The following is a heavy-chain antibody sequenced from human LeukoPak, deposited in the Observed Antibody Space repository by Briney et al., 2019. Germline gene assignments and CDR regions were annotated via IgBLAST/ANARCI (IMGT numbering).Heavy chain of an antibody. J-gene: IGHJ4*02. CDR2: IGYDGRFK. CDR1: GFTFNNYP. V-gene: IGHV3-30*04. CDR3: ARDPRKGSPDYFDY. D-gene: IGHD3-10*01. Sequence: GTSLRLSCATSGFTFNNYPMHWVRQAPGKGLEWVAVIGYDGRFKFHSDSVKGRFTISRDDSENTLYLQMNSLRPEDTALYYCARDPRKGSPDYFDYWGQGTLVTVST.